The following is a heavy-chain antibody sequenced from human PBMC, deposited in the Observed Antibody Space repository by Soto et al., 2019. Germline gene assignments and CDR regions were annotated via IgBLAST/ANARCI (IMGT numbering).Heavy chain of an antibody. D-gene: IGHD3-10*01. CDR2: ISSSSSTI. CDR3: VRTSILWSRFYYYYGMDV. CDR1: GFTFSSYS. J-gene: IGHJ6*02. V-gene: IGHV3-48*02. Sequence: GGSLRLSCAASGFTFSSYSMNWVRQAPGKGLEWVSYISSSSSTIYYADSVKGRFTISRDNAKNSLYLQMNSLRDEDTAVYYCVRTSILWSRFYYYYGMDVWGQGTTVTVSS.